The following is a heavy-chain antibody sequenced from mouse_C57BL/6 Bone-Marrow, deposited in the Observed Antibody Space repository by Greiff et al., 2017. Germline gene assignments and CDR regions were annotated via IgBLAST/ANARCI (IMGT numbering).Heavy chain of an antibody. CDR3: ARKRTTGGYYAMDY. CDR2: IWTGGGT. CDR1: GFSLTSNA. D-gene: IGHD1-1*01. Sequence: QVQLKESGPGLVAPSQSLSITCTVSGFSLTSNAISWVRQPPGKGLEWLGVIWTGGGTNYNSALKSRLSISKDNSKSQVCVKMNSLQTDDAARYYCARKRTTGGYYAMDYWGQGTSVTVSS. V-gene: IGHV2-9-1*01. J-gene: IGHJ4*01.